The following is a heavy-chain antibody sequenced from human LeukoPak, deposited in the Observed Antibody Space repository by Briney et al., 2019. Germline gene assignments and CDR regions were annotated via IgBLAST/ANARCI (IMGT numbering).Heavy chain of an antibody. Sequence: ASVKVSCKASGYTFTGYYMHWVRQAPGQGLEWMGWTNPNSGATNFAQKFQGRVTMTRDTSINTAYMELSSLRSDDTAVYYCAREGAAAADVNWFDPWGQGTVVTVSS. CDR1: GYTFTGYY. CDR3: AREGAAAADVNWFDP. V-gene: IGHV1-2*02. D-gene: IGHD6-13*01. J-gene: IGHJ5*02. CDR2: TNPNSGAT.